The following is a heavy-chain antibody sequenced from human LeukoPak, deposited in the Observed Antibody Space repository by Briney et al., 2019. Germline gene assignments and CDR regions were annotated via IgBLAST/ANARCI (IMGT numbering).Heavy chain of an antibody. CDR2: ISGSGGST. Sequence: PGGSLRLSCAASGFTFSSYAMSWVRQAPGKGLEWVSAISGSGGSTYYAGSVKGRFTISRDNSKNTLYLQMNSLRAEDTAVYYCAKGGGGRSGYSLVDYWGQGTLVTVSS. V-gene: IGHV3-23*01. D-gene: IGHD3-3*01. CDR3: AKGGGGRSGYSLVDY. J-gene: IGHJ4*02. CDR1: GFTFSSYA.